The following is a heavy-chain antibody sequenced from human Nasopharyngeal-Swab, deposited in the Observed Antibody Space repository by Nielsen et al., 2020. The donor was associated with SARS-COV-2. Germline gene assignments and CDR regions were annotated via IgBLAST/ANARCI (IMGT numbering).Heavy chain of an antibody. CDR1: GDSVSSNSAA. CDR2: TYYRSKWYN. V-gene: IGHV6-1*01. CDR3: ARGINYYDSSGRSGGFDY. J-gene: IGHJ4*02. Sequence: QTLSLTRAISGDSVSSNSAAWNWIRQPPSRGIEWLGRTYYRSKWYNDYAVSVKSRITINPDTSKTQFSLQLNSVTPEDTAVYYCARGINYYDSSGRSGGFDYWGQGTLVTVSS. D-gene: IGHD3-22*01.